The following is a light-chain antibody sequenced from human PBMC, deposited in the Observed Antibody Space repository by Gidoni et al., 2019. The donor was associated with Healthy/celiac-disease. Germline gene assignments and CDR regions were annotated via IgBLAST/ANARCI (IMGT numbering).Light chain of an antibody. CDR2: AAS. J-gene: IGKJ3*01. V-gene: IGKV1-39*01. Sequence: DIQMTQSPSSLSASVVDRVTITCRASQSISSYLNWYQQKPGKAPKLLIYAASSLQSGVPSRFSGSGSGTDFTLTISSLQPEDFATYYCQQSYRTLLFTFGPGTKVDIK. CDR1: QSISSY. CDR3: QQSYRTLLFT.